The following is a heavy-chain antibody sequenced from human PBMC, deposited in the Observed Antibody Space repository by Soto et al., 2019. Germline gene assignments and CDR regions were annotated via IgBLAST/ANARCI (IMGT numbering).Heavy chain of an antibody. CDR1: GGSISSSGYY. CDR3: ARQVKRCSTTYYYFYYYLDV. V-gene: IGHV4-39*01. CDR2: IYYSGSA. D-gene: IGHD2-2*01. Sequence: QLQLQESGPGLVKPSETLSLTCTVSGGSISSSGYYWGWIRQPPGKGLEWIVSIYYSGSAYYNPSLTRRVTMSVDTSRNQFSLDLNSVTAADTAIYYCARQVKRCSTTYYYFYYYLDVWRKGTTVTVSS. J-gene: IGHJ6*03.